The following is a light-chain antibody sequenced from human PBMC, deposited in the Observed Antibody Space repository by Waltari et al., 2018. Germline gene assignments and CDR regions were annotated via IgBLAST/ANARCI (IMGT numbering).Light chain of an antibody. J-gene: IGKJ4*01. CDR2: DAS. Sequence: DIQMTQSPSFLSASVGDRVSISCRASQRITFHLNWYQQKPGKAPKLLISDASSLRRGVPSRFSGSGFGTDFTLTIDYLQPEDFAVYFCQQSYTSHLSFGGGTKVEVK. CDR3: QQSYTSHLS. V-gene: IGKV1-39*01. CDR1: QRITFH.